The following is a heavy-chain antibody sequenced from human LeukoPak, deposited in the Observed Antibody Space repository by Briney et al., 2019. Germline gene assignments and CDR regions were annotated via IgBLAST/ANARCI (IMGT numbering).Heavy chain of an antibody. CDR3: AREAPTTHFDY. CDR1: GFTFSSYW. CDR2: IKQDGSEK. J-gene: IGHJ4*02. Sequence: GGPLTLSCAASGFTFSSYWMSWVRQAPGKGLEWVANIKQDGSEKYYVDSVKGRFTISRDNAKNSLYLQMNSLRAEDTAVYYCAREAPTTHFDYWGQGTLVTVSS. V-gene: IGHV3-7*01. D-gene: IGHD4-11*01.